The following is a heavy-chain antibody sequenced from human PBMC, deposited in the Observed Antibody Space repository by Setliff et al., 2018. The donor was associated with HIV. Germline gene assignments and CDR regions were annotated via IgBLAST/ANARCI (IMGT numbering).Heavy chain of an antibody. V-gene: IGHV3-15*01. CDR1: GLHVRGAW. CDR2: IKSKTDGGTT. J-gene: IGHJ4*02. D-gene: IGHD1-26*01. CDR3: TTDLGGSYHGWNY. Sequence: GGSLRLSCKPSGLHVRGAWMNWVRQAPGKGLEWVGRIKSKTDGGTTDYAAPVKGRFTISRDDSKNTLYLQMNSLKTEDTAVYYCTTDLGGSYHGWNYWGQGTLVTVSS.